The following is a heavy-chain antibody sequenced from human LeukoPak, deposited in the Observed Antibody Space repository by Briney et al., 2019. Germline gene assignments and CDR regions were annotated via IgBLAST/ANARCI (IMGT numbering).Heavy chain of an antibody. CDR1: GDSVSSNSAA. Sequence: SQTLSLTCAISGDSVSSNSAAWNWIRQSPSRGLEWPGRTYYRSKWYNDYAVSVKSRITINPDTSKNQFSLQLNSVTPEDTAVYYCARVEIFCSSTSCYGAKAWFDPWGQGTLVTVSS. D-gene: IGHD2-2*01. J-gene: IGHJ5*02. V-gene: IGHV6-1*01. CDR2: TYYRSKWYN. CDR3: ARVEIFCSSTSCYGAKAWFDP.